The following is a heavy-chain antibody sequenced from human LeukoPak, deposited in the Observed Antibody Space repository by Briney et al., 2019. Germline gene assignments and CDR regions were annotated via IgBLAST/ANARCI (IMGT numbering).Heavy chain of an antibody. CDR1: GFTFRSYS. Sequence: PGGPLRLFCAASGFTFRSYSMHWVRQAPGKGLEWVAVISYDGSITYYADSVKGRFTISRDNSKNTLYLQMNSLRPEDTAVYYCARDVNHDRFWGFYFDHWGQGTLVTVSS. V-gene: IGHV3-30-3*01. J-gene: IGHJ4*02. D-gene: IGHD3-16*01. CDR2: ISYDGSIT. CDR3: ARDVNHDRFWGFYFDH.